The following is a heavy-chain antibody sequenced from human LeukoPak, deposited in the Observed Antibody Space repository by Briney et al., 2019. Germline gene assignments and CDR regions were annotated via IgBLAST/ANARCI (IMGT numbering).Heavy chain of an antibody. Sequence: PGGSLRLSCAASGFLHWSYCVLWVRHAPGRGRVWVSRYNSDESSTGCAHSVKVRFTISRDNAKNTLYLQMNSLRAEDTAVYYCARSGPKDYYGSGSYVPPWWHDYYYYMDVWGKGTTVTVS. D-gene: IGHD3-10*01. CDR1: GFLHWSYC. CDR2: YNSDESST. J-gene: IGHJ6*03. V-gene: IGHV3-74*01. CDR3: ARSGPKDYYGSGSYVPPWWHDYYYYMDV.